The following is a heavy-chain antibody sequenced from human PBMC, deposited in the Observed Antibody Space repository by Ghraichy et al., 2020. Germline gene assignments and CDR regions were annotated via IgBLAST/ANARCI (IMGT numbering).Heavy chain of an antibody. V-gene: IGHV4-59*01. D-gene: IGHD1-14*01. J-gene: IGHJ4*02. CDR1: GGTISSYY. CDR3: ARDQHGGIPSFDY. CDR2: IYYSGST. Sequence: SETLSLTCTVSGGTISSYYWSWIRQPPGKGLEWIGYIYYSGSTNYNPSLKSRVTISVDTSKNQFSLKLSSVTAADTAVYYCARDQHGGIPSFDYWGQGTLVTVSS.